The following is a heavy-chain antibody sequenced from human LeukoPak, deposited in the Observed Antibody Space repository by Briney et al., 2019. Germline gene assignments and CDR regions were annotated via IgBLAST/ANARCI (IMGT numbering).Heavy chain of an antibody. V-gene: IGHV4-39*01. Sequence: PSETLSLTCTVSGGSISSSSYYWGWIRQPPGKGLEWIGSIYYSGSTYYNPSLKSRVTISVDTSKNQFSLKLSSVTAADTAVYYCARGLGGYYDFWSGYGNYYYYMDVWGKGTTVTVSS. CDR2: IYYSGST. D-gene: IGHD3-3*01. J-gene: IGHJ6*03. CDR1: GGSISSSSYY. CDR3: ARGLGGYYDFWSGYGNYYYYMDV.